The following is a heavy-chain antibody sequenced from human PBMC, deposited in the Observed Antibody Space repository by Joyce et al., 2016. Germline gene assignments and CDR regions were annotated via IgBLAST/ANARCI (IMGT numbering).Heavy chain of an antibody. Sequence: QVQLVQSGAEVKKPGSSVKVTCKASGGTSNSYAISWVRQVPGQGREWMGGIIPLIGTANYAQKFQGRVTITADESPSTGYMELSSLRFEDTAVYYCASLMGHCSSAACRPNFYHYDVDVWGQGTAVTVSS. V-gene: IGHV1-69*01. CDR1: GGTSNSYA. J-gene: IGHJ6*02. D-gene: IGHD2-2*01. CDR3: ASLMGHCSSAACRPNFYHYDVDV. CDR2: IIPLIGTA.